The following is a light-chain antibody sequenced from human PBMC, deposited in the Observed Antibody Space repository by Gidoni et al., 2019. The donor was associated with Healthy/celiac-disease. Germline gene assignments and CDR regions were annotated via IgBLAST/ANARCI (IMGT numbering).Light chain of an antibody. J-gene: IGKJ1*01. CDR1: QSVLYSSNNKNY. Sequence: DIVMTQSPDSLAVSLGERATINCKSSQSVLYSSNNKNYLAWYQQKPGQPPKLLIYWASTRESGVPDRFSGSGSGPDFTLTIRRLQAEDVAVYYCQQYYSPPWTFGQGTKVEIK. CDR3: QQYYSPPWT. CDR2: WAS. V-gene: IGKV4-1*01.